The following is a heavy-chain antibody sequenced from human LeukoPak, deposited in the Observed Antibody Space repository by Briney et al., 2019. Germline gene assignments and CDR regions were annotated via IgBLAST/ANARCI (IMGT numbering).Heavy chain of an antibody. CDR1: GFTFSSYE. CDR3: ARDSIRSPAMDPFDY. J-gene: IGHJ4*02. Sequence: PGGSLRLSCAASGFTFSSYEMNWVRQALGKGLEWVSYISSSGSTIYYADSVKGRFTISRDNAKNSLYLQMNSLRAEDTAVYYCARDSIRSPAMDPFDYWGQGTLVTVSS. CDR2: ISSSGSTI. V-gene: IGHV3-48*03. D-gene: IGHD5-18*01.